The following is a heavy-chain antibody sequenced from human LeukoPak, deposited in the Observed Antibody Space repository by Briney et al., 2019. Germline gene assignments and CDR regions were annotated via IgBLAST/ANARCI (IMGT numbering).Heavy chain of an antibody. CDR1: GFKYATYW. J-gene: IGHJ6*02. D-gene: IGHD2-2*01. CDR2: IKQDGSEE. CDR3: ERDTPLREVVPEARAHYYYYYGMDV. Sequence: GGSLRLSCAASGFKYATYWMNWVRQAPGKGLEWVANIKQDGSEEGYVASVKGRFTISRDNARNSLYLQMNGLRAEDTAVYYCERDTPLREVVPEARAHYYYYYGMDVWGQGTTVTVSS. V-gene: IGHV3-7*01.